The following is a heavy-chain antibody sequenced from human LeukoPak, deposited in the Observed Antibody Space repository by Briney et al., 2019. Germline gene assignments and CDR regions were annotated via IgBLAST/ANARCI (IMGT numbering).Heavy chain of an antibody. CDR3: AKGYYYDTSDYYSIDY. Sequence: PGGSLRLSCAASGFTFSSYAMSWVRQAPGKGLAWVSTISGGSGSTYYADSVKGRFTISRDNSRNTLYLQMNSLRAEDTAVYYCAKGYYYDTSDYYSIDYWGQGTLVTVSS. CDR2: ISGGSGST. V-gene: IGHV3-23*01. D-gene: IGHD3-22*01. J-gene: IGHJ4*02. CDR1: GFTFSSYA.